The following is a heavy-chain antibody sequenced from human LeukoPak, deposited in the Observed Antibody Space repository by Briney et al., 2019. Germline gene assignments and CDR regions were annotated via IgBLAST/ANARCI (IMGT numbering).Heavy chain of an antibody. Sequence: SETLSLTCTVSGGSISSSSYYWGWIRQPPGKGLERIGSIYYSGSTYYNPSLKSRVTISVDTSKNQFSLKLSSVTAADTAVYYCARQLWFLDYYFDSWGQGTLVTVSS. J-gene: IGHJ4*02. CDR2: IYYSGST. CDR3: ARQLWFLDYYFDS. CDR1: GGSISSSSYY. V-gene: IGHV4-39*01. D-gene: IGHD3/OR15-3a*01.